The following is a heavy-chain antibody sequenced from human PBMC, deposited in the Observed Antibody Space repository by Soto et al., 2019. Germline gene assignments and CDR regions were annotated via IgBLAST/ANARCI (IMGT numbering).Heavy chain of an antibody. J-gene: IGHJ4*02. V-gene: IGHV3-48*01. D-gene: IGHD3-10*01. CDR1: GFTFSSYS. CDR3: ARATMVRGAEFDY. CDR2: ISSSSSTI. Sequence: EVQLVESGGGLVQPGRSLRLSCAASGFTFSSYSMNWVRQAPGKGLEWVSYISSSSSTIYYADSVKGRFTISRDNAKNSLYLQMNSLRAEDTAVYYCARATMVRGAEFDYWGQGTLVTVSS.